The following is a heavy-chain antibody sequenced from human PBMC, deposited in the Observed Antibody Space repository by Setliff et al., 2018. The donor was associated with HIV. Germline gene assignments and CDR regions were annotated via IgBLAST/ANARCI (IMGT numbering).Heavy chain of an antibody. J-gene: IGHJ4*02. CDR1: GGSFSVDGYY. V-gene: IGHV4-34*01. Sequence: SETLSLTCVVSGGSFSVDGYYWSWIRQSPGKGLEWIGQINPTGSITNYNPSFKSRVTISVETSRRQFSLSLTSMTSADTAMYYCAGPHHYFDFWGQGTQVTVSS. CDR3: AGPHHYFDF. CDR2: INPTGSIT.